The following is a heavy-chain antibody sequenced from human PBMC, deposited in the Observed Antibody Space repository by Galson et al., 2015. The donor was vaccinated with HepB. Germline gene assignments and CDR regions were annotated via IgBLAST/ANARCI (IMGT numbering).Heavy chain of an antibody. D-gene: IGHD2-21*02. CDR1: GGTFSSFA. J-gene: IGHJ4*02. Sequence: SVKVSCKASGGTFSSFAVSWVRQAPGRGLEWMGGIIPVFGIAKYPQKFQGRVTMTADESTSTAYMELNSLKSEDTAVYFCARSYPDCSGDDCFLIFDYWGQGTLVTVSS. CDR3: ARSYPDCSGDDCFLIFDY. V-gene: IGHV1-69*13. CDR2: IIPVFGIA.